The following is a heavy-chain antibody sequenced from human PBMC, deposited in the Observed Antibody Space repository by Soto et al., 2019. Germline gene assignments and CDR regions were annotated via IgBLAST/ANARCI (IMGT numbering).Heavy chain of an antibody. J-gene: IGHJ5*02. V-gene: IGHV1-69*13. Sequence: SVKVSCKASGGTFSSYAISWVRQAPGQGLEWMGGIIPIFGTANYAQKFQGRVTITADESTSTAYMELSSLRSEDTAVYYCARDLGYCSSTSCLNWFDPWGQGTLVTVLL. CDR1: GGTFSSYA. CDR3: ARDLGYCSSTSCLNWFDP. CDR2: IIPIFGTA. D-gene: IGHD2-2*01.